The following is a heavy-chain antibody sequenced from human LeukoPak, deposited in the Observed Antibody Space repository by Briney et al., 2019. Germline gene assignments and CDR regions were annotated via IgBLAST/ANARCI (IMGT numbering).Heavy chain of an antibody. CDR1: GGSISSYY. Sequence: SETLSLTCTVSGGSISSYYWSWIRQPPGKGLEWIGYIYYSGSTNYNPSLKSRVTISVDTSKNQFSLKLSSVTAADTAVYYCASYYGSGSAPYYMDVWGKGTTVTISS. CDR3: ASYYGSGSAPYYMDV. CDR2: IYYSGST. J-gene: IGHJ6*03. D-gene: IGHD3-10*01. V-gene: IGHV4-59*01.